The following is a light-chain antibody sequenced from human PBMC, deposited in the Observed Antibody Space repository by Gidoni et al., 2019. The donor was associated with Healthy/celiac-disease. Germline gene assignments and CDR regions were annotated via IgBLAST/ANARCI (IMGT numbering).Light chain of an antibody. J-gene: IGKJ2*03. V-gene: IGKV3-20*01. CDR1: QSVSSSY. Sequence: EIVLTQSPGTLSLSPGERATLSCRASQSVSSSYLAWYQQKPGQAPRLLIYGASSRATGIPDRFSGSGSGTDFTLTISRLEPEDFAVYYCQQYDDPTSFGQGTKLEIK. CDR2: GAS. CDR3: QQYDDPTS.